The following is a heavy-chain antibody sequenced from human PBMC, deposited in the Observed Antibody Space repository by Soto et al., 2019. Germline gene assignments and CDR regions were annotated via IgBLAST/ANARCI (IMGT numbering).Heavy chain of an antibody. CDR1: GGSFSGYY. V-gene: IGHV4-34*01. J-gene: IGHJ4*02. CDR3: ARGQVDIVVVVAAIPNFDY. CDR2: INHSGST. Sequence: QVQLQQWGAGLLKPSETLSLTCAVYGGSFSGYYWSWIRQPPGKGLEWIGEINHSGSTNYNPSLKSRVTRSVDTSKNQCSLKLSSVTAADTAVYYCARGQVDIVVVVAAIPNFDYWGQGTLVTVSS. D-gene: IGHD2-15*01.